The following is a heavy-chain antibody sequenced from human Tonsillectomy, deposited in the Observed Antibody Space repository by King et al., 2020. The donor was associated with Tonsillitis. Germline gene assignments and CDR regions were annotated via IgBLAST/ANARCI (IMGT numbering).Heavy chain of an antibody. J-gene: IGHJ4*02. V-gene: IGHV3-74*01. CDR2: TNDDGTGT. CDR1: GFGISTNW. Sequence: VQLVESGGGLVQPGGSLRLSCAVSGFGISTNWMHWVRQVPGKGLVWVSRTNDDGTGTSYADSVKGRFTISRDNARNTVYLEMTSLRAEDTAVYYCATVFDYWGQGTLVTVSS. CDR3: ATVFDY.